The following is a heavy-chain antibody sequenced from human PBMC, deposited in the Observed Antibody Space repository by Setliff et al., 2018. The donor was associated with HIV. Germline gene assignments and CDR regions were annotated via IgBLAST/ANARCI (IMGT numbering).Heavy chain of an antibody. CDR1: GFSLSNATMG. CDR3: AGLIVPAAEVYFHF. CDR2: IFSNDEK. Sequence: SGPTLVNPTETLTLTCTVFGFSLSNATMGVSWIRQPPGKALEWLAHIFSNDEKSYNTSLKSRLTISKDTSKSQVVLSMTDMDPVDTATYYCAGLIVPAAEVYFHFWGQGTLVTVSS. J-gene: IGHJ4*02. D-gene: IGHD2-2*01. V-gene: IGHV2-26*01.